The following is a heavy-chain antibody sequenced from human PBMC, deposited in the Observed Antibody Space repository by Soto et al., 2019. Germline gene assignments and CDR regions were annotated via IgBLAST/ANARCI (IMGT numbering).Heavy chain of an antibody. CDR3: ATNTAFKFEF. Sequence: QVQLQQWGAGLLKPSETLSLTCAVFGGSLSDHNWNWIRQSPGKGPEWIGEINHNGVTNRNPSLKSRITMSVDTSKSQFSLKLSSVTAADTAVYYCATNTAFKFEFWGQGTLITVS. V-gene: IGHV4-34*01. D-gene: IGHD3-3*02. J-gene: IGHJ4*02. CDR2: INHNGVT. CDR1: GGSLSDHN.